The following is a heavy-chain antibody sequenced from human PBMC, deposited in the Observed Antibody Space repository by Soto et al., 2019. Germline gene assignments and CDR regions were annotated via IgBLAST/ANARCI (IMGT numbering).Heavy chain of an antibody. CDR2: ISGSGGST. D-gene: IGHD3-22*01. CDR3: AKDLYTYYYDSSGYYFGT. Sequence: PVGSLRLSCAASGFTFSSYAMSWVRQAPGKGLEWVSAISGSGGSTYYADSVKGRFTISRDNSKNTLYLQMNSLRAEDTAVYYCAKDLYTYYYDSSGYYFGTWGQGTLVTVSS. J-gene: IGHJ4*02. V-gene: IGHV3-23*01. CDR1: GFTFSSYA.